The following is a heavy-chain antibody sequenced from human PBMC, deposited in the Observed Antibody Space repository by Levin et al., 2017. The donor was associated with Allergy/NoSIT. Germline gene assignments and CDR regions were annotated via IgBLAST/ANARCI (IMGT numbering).Heavy chain of an antibody. CDR3: ARGRTMVRGVQTYYYYYYMDV. D-gene: IGHD3-10*01. Sequence: PSETLSLTCAVYGGSFSGYYWSWIRQPPGKGLEWIGEINHSGSTNYNPSLKSRVTISVDTSKNQFSLKLSSVTAADTAVYYCARGRTMVRGVQTYYYYYYMDVWGKGTTVTVSS. J-gene: IGHJ6*03. CDR2: INHSGST. CDR1: GGSFSGYY. V-gene: IGHV4-34*01.